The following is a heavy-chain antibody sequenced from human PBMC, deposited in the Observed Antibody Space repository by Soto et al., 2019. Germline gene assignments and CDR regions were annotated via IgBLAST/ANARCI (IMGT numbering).Heavy chain of an antibody. J-gene: IGHJ5*02. Sequence: WETLSLTCSVSGDSINSGDYHWTWMRQAPGKGLQWVGHVYFSGSTNYNPTLKSRVSISVDTSKNQFSLKLRSVTAGDTAVYYCARVPVDTYMIYWSDPWGQGTLVTVS. CDR2: VYFSGST. V-gene: IGHV4-61*08. CDR3: ARVPVDTYMIYWSDP. CDR1: GDSINSGDYH. D-gene: IGHD5-18*01.